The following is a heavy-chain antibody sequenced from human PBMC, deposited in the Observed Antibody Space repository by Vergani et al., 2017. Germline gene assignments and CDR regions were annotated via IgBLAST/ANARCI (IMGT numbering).Heavy chain of an antibody. CDR3: AREETRAGDNWFDP. Sequence: VQLVQSGAEVKKPGSSVKVSCKASGGTFSSYAISWVRQAPGQGLEWMGGIIPIFGTANYAQKFQGRVTITADESTSTAYMELSSQRSEDTAVYYCAREETRAGDNWFDPWGQGTLVTGSS. V-gene: IGHV1-69*12. CDR2: IIPIFGTA. D-gene: IGHD3-10*01. J-gene: IGHJ5*02. CDR1: GGTFSSYA.